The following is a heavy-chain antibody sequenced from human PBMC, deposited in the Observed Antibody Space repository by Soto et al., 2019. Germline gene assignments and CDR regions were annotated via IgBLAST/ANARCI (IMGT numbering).Heavy chain of an antibody. J-gene: IGHJ6*02. CDR3: AKDTSKYSSNWPAYYGMDV. CDR2: ISYDGSNK. Sequence: QGQLVESGGGVVQPGRSLRLSCAASGFTFSSFGMQWVRQAPGKGLEWVAGISYDGSNKYYEDSVKGRFTISRDNSKNMIYLQITSLRAEDTAVYYCAKDTSKYSSNWPAYYGMDVWGQGTTVTVSS. D-gene: IGHD6-13*01. CDR1: GFTFSSFG. V-gene: IGHV3-30*18.